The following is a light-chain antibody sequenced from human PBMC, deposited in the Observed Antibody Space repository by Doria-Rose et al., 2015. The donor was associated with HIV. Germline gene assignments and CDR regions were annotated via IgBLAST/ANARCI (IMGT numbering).Light chain of an antibody. Sequence: EIALTQSPGTLSLSPGERATLSCRASQSFSSTYLAWYQQKLGQAPSLLIYDGSTRATGIPDRFSASGSGTDFTLTINRLEPEDFALYYCHQYGTSWTFGQGTKVEI. J-gene: IGKJ1*01. CDR1: QSFSSTY. V-gene: IGKV3-20*01. CDR3: HQYGTSWT. CDR2: DGS.